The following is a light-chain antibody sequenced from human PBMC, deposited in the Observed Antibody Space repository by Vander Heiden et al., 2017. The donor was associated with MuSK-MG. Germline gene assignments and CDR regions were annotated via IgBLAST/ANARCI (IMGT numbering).Light chain of an antibody. Sequence: EIVMTQSPATLSVSPGERATLSCRASQSVSSNLAWHQQKPGQAPRLLIYGASTRAMGIPARLNGSWSGLGFTLTISILKTETSAVYSCQQYNNWPPQTFGQGTKVEIK. CDR2: GAS. CDR3: QQYNNWPPQT. CDR1: QSVSSN. J-gene: IGKJ1*01. V-gene: IGKV3-15*01.